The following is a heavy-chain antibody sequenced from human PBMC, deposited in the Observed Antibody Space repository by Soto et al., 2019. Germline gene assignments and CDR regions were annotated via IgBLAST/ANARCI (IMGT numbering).Heavy chain of an antibody. CDR2: ISGCGGST. Sequence: PGRSLRLSCGALGLTFSSHSMTWVRQSPKKGLEWVSDISGCGGSTFYADSVKGRFTNSRDNSKNTLYLQMNSLRAEDTAVYYCARDQVAGKSSPFDYWGQGILVTVSS. D-gene: IGHD6-19*01. CDR3: ARDQVAGKSSPFDY. J-gene: IGHJ4*02. V-gene: IGHV3-23*01. CDR1: GLTFSSHS.